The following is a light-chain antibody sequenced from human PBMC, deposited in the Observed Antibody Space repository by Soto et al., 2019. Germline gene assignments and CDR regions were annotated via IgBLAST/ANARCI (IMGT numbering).Light chain of an antibody. CDR2: GVS. CDR1: QSISTW. V-gene: IGKV1-5*01. J-gene: IGKJ2*01. CDR3: QQYHS. Sequence: DNQMTQSPSTLYASVGDRVTITCRASQSISTWLAWYQQKPGKAPKLLISGVSHLESGVPSRFSGSGSATEFTLDISSLQPDDFATDYFQQYHSFGQWTKREIK.